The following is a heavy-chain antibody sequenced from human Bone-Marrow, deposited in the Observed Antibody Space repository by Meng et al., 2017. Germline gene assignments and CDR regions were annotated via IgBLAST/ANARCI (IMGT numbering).Heavy chain of an antibody. Sequence: ASVKVSCKASGFTFTSYYMHWVRQAPGQGLEWMGIINPSGGSTSYAQKFQGRVTMTRDTSTSTVYMELSSLRSEDTAVYYCASHDYGDPRSIDYWGQGTLVTVSS. J-gene: IGHJ4*02. D-gene: IGHD4-17*01. CDR2: INPSGGST. CDR3: ASHDYGDPRSIDY. V-gene: IGHV1-46*01. CDR1: GFTFTSYY.